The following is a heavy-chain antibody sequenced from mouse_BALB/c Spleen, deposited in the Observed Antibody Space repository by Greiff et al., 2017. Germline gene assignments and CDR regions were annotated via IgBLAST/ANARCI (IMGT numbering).Heavy chain of an antibody. CDR1: GYTFTSSW. Sequence: QVQLQQSGSVLVRPGASVKLSCKASGYTFTSSWMHWAKQRPGQGLEWIGEIHPNSGNTNYNEKFKGKATLTVDTSSSTAYVDLSSLTSEDSAVYYCARGYGNPYYYAMDYWGQGTSVTVSS. V-gene: IGHV1S130*01. CDR2: IHPNSGNT. J-gene: IGHJ4*01. D-gene: IGHD2-10*02. CDR3: ARGYGNPYYYAMDY.